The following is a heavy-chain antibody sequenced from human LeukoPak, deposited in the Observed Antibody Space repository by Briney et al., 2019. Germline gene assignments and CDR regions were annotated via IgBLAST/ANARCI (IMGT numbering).Heavy chain of an antibody. J-gene: IGHJ6*02. V-gene: IGHV3-23*01. CDR1: GFTFSSYA. CDR2: ISGSGGST. CDR3: ARDRLPYYYGSGSYYKGSNYGMDV. D-gene: IGHD3-10*01. Sequence: GGSLRLSCAASGFTFSSYAMSWVRQAPGKGLEWVSAISGSGGSTYYADSVKGRFTISRDNSKNTLYLQMNSLRAEDTAVYYCARDRLPYYYGSGSYYKGSNYGMDVWGQGTTVTVSS.